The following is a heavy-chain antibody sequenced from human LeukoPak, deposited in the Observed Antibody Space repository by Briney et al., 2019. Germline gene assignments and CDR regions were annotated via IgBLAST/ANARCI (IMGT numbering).Heavy chain of an antibody. Sequence: SVKVSCKASGGTFSSDAISWERQAPGQGLEWMGRIIPILGIANCAQKFQGRVTITADKSTSTAYMELSSLRSEDTAVYYCARGAAAGPINWFDPWGQGTLVTVSS. CDR3: ARGAAAGPINWFDP. J-gene: IGHJ5*02. D-gene: IGHD6-13*01. V-gene: IGHV1-69*04. CDR2: IIPILGIA. CDR1: GGTFSSDA.